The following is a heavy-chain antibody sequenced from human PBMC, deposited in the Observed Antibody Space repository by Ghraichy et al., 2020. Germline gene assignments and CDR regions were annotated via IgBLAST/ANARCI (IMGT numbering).Heavy chain of an antibody. CDR1: GGSISSTNW. Sequence: SETLSLTCAVSGGSISSTNWWTWVRQPPGKGLEWIAKVYHSGSTNYNPSLQSRVTISQDKSKNQLSLKLNSVTAADTAVYYSARERAYDFWSGYRYFDHWGKGLLVTVSS. D-gene: IGHD3-3*01. J-gene: IGHJ4*02. CDR3: ARERAYDFWSGYRYFDH. V-gene: IGHV4-4*02. CDR2: VYHSGST.